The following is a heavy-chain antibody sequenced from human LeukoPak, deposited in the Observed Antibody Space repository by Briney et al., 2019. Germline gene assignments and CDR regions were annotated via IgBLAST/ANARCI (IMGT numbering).Heavy chain of an antibody. CDR3: ARGGYDSGSYYKGPLYYFDY. J-gene: IGHJ4*02. Sequence: GGSLRLSCAASGFTFSRSAMHWVRQAPGKGLEWVAIISYDGGNKYYADSVKGRFTISRDNSKNTLYLQTNSLRAEDTAVYYCARGGYDSGSYYKGPLYYFDYWGQGTLVTVSS. CDR1: GFTFSRSA. D-gene: IGHD3-10*01. CDR2: ISYDGGNK. V-gene: IGHV3-30*04.